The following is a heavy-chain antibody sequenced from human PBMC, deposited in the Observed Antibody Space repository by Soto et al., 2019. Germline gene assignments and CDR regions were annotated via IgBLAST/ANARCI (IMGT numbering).Heavy chain of an antibody. J-gene: IGHJ3*02. CDR1: GFSLSTSGVG. Sequence: SGPTLVNPTQTLTLTCTFSGFSLSTSGVGVGWIRQPPGKALERLALIYWDDDKRYSPSLKSRLTITKDTSKNQVVLTMTNMDPVDTATYYCAHTPGGVYDSSGHDAFDIWGQGTMVTVSS. D-gene: IGHD3-22*01. V-gene: IGHV2-5*02. CDR2: IYWDDDK. CDR3: AHTPGGVYDSSGHDAFDI.